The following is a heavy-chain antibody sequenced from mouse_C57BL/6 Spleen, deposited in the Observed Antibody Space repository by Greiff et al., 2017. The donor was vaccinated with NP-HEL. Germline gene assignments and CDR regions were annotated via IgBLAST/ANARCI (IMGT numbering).Heavy chain of an antibody. CDR2: ISSGSSTI. Sequence: EVQLVESGGGLVKPGGSLKLSCAASGFTFSDYGMHWVRQAPEKGLEWVAYISSGSSTIYYADTVKGRFTISRDNAKNTLFLQMTSLRSEDTAMYYCARGDSYYYGSSYDFDYWGQGTTLTVSS. D-gene: IGHD1-1*01. V-gene: IGHV5-17*01. CDR1: GFTFSDYG. CDR3: ARGDSYYYGSSYDFDY. J-gene: IGHJ2*01.